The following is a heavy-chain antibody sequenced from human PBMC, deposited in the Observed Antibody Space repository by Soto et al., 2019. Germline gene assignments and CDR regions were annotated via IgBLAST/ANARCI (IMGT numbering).Heavy chain of an antibody. CDR3: ARPSGSYGDYAWSLAY. Sequence: QVQLVQSGAEVKKPGASVKVSCKASGYAFGGYAISWVRQAPGQGLEWMGWVSAYSGHTDYAQNLQGRVSMTTETSTSTAYMELGSLTSDDTGVYYCARPSGSYGDYAWSLAYWGQGTLVTVSS. J-gene: IGHJ4*02. CDR2: VSAYSGHT. D-gene: IGHD4-17*01. CDR1: GYAFGGYA. V-gene: IGHV1-18*04.